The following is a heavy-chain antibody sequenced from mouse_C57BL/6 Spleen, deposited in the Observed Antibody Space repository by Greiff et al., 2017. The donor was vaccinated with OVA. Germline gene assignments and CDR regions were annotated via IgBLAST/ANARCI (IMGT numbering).Heavy chain of an antibody. J-gene: IGHJ1*03. D-gene: IGHD1-1*01. CDR3: ARGGITTHWYFDV. CDR1: GFSLTSYG. V-gene: IGHV2-2*01. Sequence: QVQLQQSGPGLVQPSQSLSITCTVSGFSLTSYGVHWVRQSPGKGLEWLGVIWSGGSTDYNAALISRLSISKDNSKSQVFFKMNSLQADDTSIYYCARGGITTHWYFDVWGTGTTVTVSS. CDR2: IWSGGST.